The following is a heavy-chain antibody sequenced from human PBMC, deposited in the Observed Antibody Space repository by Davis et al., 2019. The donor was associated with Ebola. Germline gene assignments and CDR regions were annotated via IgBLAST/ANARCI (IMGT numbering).Heavy chain of an antibody. J-gene: IGHJ5*02. V-gene: IGHV1-18*04. CDR3: AREVLTTYCSSTSCSIEDWFDP. CDR2: ISAYNGNT. CDR1: GYTFTGYY. D-gene: IGHD2-2*01. Sequence: ASVKVSCKASGYTFTGYYMHWVRQAPGQGLEWMGWISAYNGNTNYAQKLQGRVTMTTDTSTSTAYMELRSLRSDDTAVYYCAREVLTTYCSSTSCSIEDWFDPWGQGTLVIVSS.